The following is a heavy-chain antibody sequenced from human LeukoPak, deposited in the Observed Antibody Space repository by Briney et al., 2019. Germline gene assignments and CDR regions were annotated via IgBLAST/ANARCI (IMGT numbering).Heavy chain of an antibody. CDR2: ISSSSSYI. CDR3: ARDLDRGGMAYFDY. V-gene: IGHV3-21*01. Sequence: GGSLRLSCAASGFTFSSYSMNWVRQAPGKGLEWVSSISSSSSYIYYADSVRGRFTISRDNAKNSLYLQMNSLRAEDTAVYYCARDLDRGGMAYFDYWGQGTLVTVSS. CDR1: GFTFSSYS. J-gene: IGHJ4*02. D-gene: IGHD2-15*01.